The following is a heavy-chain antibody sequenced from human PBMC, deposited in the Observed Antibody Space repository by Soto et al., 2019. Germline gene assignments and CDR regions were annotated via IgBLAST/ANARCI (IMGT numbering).Heavy chain of an antibody. V-gene: IGHV4-59*08. D-gene: IGHD4-17*01. CDR2: IYYSGST. J-gene: IGHJ4*02. CDR1: GGSISSYY. CDR3: ARHAATTVTFFDY. Sequence: SETLSLTCTVSGGSISSYYWSWIRQPPGKGLEWIGYIYYSGSTNYNPSLKSRVTISVDTSKNQFSLKLSSVTAADTAVYYCARHAATTVTFFDYWGQGTLVTVSS.